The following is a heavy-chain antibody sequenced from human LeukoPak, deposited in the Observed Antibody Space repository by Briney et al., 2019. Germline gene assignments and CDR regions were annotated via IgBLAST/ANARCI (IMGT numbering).Heavy chain of an antibody. V-gene: IGHV3-23*01. D-gene: IGHD3-22*01. CDR1: GFTFSNYA. J-gene: IGHJ4*02. CDR3: AEAYDDSSGYYNYFDY. Sequence: GGSLRLSCAASGFTFSNYAMSWVRQAPGKGLEWVSSISGSGGSTLYADSVKGRFTISRDNSKNTLYLQMNSLRAEDTAVYYCAEAYDDSSGYYNYFDYWGQGTLVTVSS. CDR2: ISGSGGST.